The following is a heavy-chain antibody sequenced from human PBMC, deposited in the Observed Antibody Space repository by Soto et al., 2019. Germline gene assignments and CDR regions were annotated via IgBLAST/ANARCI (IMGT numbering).Heavy chain of an antibody. V-gene: IGHV3-23*01. D-gene: IGHD2-21*02. CDR1: GFTFSYYA. Sequence: PGGSLRLSCAASGFTFSYYAMAWVRQAPGKGLESVSGIYGNGAGIQYADSVRGRFTISRDNSKNTLYLQMNSLRAEDTAVYYCAKDVISGDGFWLMDHWGQGTLVTVSS. CDR2: IYGNGAGI. J-gene: IGHJ4*02. CDR3: AKDVISGDGFWLMDH.